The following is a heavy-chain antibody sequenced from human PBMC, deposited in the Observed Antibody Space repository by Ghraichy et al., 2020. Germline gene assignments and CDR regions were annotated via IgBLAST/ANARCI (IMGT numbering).Heavy chain of an antibody. CDR1: GFSFSVFD. V-gene: IGHV3-21*01. J-gene: IGHJ4*02. CDR3: ARRAPYCGSTSCYDY. D-gene: IGHD2-2*01. CDR2: IYSTGKYI. Sequence: GGSLRLSCVAFGFSFSVFDMNWVRQAPGRGLEWVASIYSTGKYIYYADSVMGRFTISRDDSENSLYLQMDSLRAEDTAVYYCARRAPYCGSTSCYDYWGQGTLVTVSS.